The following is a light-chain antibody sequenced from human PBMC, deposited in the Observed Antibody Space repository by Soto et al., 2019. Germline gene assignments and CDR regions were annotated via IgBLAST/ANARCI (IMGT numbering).Light chain of an antibody. V-gene: IGKV1-27*01. CDR3: QKYNSAPPLFT. CDR1: QGISNY. CDR2: AAS. J-gene: IGKJ3*01. Sequence: DIQMTQSPSSLSASVGDRVTITRRASQGISNYLAWYQQKPGKVPKLLIYAASTLQSGVPSRFSGSGSGTDFTLTISSLQPEDVATYYCQKYNSAPPLFTFGPGTKVDIK.